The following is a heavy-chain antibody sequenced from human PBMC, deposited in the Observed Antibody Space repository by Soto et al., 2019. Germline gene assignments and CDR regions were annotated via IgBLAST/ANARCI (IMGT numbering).Heavy chain of an antibody. CDR2: IYYSGST. CDR3: ARLVRNSYCSSTSCHNYYYYGMDV. Sequence: PSETLSLTCAVSGGSISSYYWSWIRQPPGKGLEWIGYIYYSGSTNYNPSLKSRVTISVDTSKNQFSLKLSSVTAADTAVFYCARLVRNSYCSSTSCHNYYYYGMDVWGQGTTVTVSS. CDR1: GGSISSYY. D-gene: IGHD2-2*01. V-gene: IGHV4-59*08. J-gene: IGHJ6*02.